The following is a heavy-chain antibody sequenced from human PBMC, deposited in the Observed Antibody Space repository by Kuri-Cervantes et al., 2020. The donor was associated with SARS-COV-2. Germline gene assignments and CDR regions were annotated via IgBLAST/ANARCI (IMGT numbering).Heavy chain of an antibody. D-gene: IGHD5-18*01. J-gene: IGHJ6*02. CDR2: ISGSGGST. V-gene: IGHV3-23*01. Sequence: LTCAASGFTFISYAMSWVRQAPGKGLEWVSAISGSGGSTYYADSVKGRFTISRDNSKNTLYLQMNSLRAEDTAVYYCARDGTAMTDYYYYGMDVWGQGTTVTVSS. CDR3: ARDGTAMTDYYYYGMDV. CDR1: GFTFISYA.